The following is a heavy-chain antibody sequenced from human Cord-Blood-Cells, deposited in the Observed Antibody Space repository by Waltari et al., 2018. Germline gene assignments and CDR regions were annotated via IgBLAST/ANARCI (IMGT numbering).Heavy chain of an antibody. CDR2: INPNSGGT. D-gene: IGHD3-22*01. V-gene: IGHV1-2*02. CDR1: GYTFTGYY. J-gene: IGHJ6*02. CDR3: ATATYYYDSSGYPDYYYGMDV. Sequence: QVQLVQSGAEVKKPGASVKVSCKASGYTFTGYYMHWVRQAPGQGLEWMGWINPNSGGTNDEQKFQGRVTMTRDTSISTAYMERSRLRSDDTAVYYCATATYYYDSSGYPDYYYGMDVWGQGTTVTVSS.